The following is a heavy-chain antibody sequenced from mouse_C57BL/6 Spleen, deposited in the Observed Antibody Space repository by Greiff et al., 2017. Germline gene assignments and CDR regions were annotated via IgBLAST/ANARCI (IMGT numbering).Heavy chain of an antibody. CDR3: AYYYGSSWYFDV. D-gene: IGHD1-1*01. V-gene: IGHV1-76*01. J-gene: IGHJ1*03. CDR1: GYTFTDYY. Sequence: VQLQESGAELVRPGASVKLSCKASGYTFTDYYINWVKQRPGQGLEWIARIYPGSGNTYYNEKFKGKATLTAEKSSSTAYMQLSSLTSEDSAVYFCAYYYGSSWYFDVWGTGTTVTVSS. CDR2: IYPGSGNT.